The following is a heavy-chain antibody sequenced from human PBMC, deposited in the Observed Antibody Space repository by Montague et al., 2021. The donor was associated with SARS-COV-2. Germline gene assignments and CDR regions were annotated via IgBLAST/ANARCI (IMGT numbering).Heavy chain of an antibody. CDR1: GGSINSYY. CDR2: IYTSGRT. Sequence: SETLSLTCGVSGGSINSYYWSWIRQPAGKGLEWIGRIYTSGRTNHSPSLKSRVTISVDTSRNHLSLKLTSVTAADTAVYYCARDSSTSGWGYSYHGLDGWGQGTTVIVSS. CDR3: ARDSSTSGWGYSYHGLDG. D-gene: IGHD2-2*01. V-gene: IGHV4-4*07. J-gene: IGHJ6*02.